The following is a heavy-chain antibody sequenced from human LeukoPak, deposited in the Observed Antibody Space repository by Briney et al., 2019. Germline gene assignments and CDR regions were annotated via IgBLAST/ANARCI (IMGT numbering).Heavy chain of an antibody. J-gene: IGHJ3*02. V-gene: IGHV4-39*07. CDR1: GGSISSSGYY. CDR3: ARGRPSSRYNWNYWTRASFDI. CDR2: IYHSGST. Sequence: PSETLSLTCTVSGGSISSSGYYWGWVRQPPGKGLEWIGEIYHSGSTNYNPSLKSRVTISVDTSKNQFSLKLSSVTAADTAVYYCARGRPSSRYNWNYWTRASFDIWGQGTMVTVSS. D-gene: IGHD1-7*01.